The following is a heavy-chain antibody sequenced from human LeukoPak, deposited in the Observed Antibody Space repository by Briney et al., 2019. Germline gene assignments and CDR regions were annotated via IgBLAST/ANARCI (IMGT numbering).Heavy chain of an antibody. CDR1: GFTFGSYG. CDR3: AKDPGDGYNGQFIFQH. J-gene: IGHJ1*01. CDR2: ISGSGGST. Sequence: HPGGSLRLSCAASGFTFGSYGMSWVRQAPGKGLEWVSAISGSGGSTYYADSVKGRFTISRDNSKNTLYLQMNSLRAEDTAVYYCAKDPGDGYNGQFIFQHWGQGTLVTVSS. V-gene: IGHV3-23*01. D-gene: IGHD5-24*01.